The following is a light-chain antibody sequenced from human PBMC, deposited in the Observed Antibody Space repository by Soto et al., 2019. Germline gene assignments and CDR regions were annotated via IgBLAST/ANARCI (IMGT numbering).Light chain of an antibody. CDR1: GSNIGTNT. J-gene: IGLJ2*01. V-gene: IGLV1-44*01. CDR2: TDR. CDR3: AAGDGTLNVVL. Sequence: QSVLTQPPSASGTPGQRVTISCSGSGSNIGTNTVNWYKQVPGTAPTLLIYTDRQRPAGVPDRFSGSRTGTSASLAISWLQSEEEADYYCAAGDGTLNVVLFGGGTKLTVL.